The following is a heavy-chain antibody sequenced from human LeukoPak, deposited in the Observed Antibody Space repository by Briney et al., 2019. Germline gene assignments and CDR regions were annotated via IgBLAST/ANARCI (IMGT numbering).Heavy chain of an antibody. Sequence: ASVTVSCKASGYTFTGYYMHWVRQAPGQGLEWMGWINPNSGGTNYAQKFQGRVTMTRDTSISTAYMELSRLRSDDTAVYYCARDGYYDFWSGYYDYWGQGTLVTVSS. J-gene: IGHJ4*02. CDR2: INPNSGGT. D-gene: IGHD3-3*01. V-gene: IGHV1-2*02. CDR1: GYTFTGYY. CDR3: ARDGYYDFWSGYYDY.